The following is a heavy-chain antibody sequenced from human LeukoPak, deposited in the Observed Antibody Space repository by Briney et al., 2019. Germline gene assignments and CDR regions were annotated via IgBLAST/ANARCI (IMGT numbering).Heavy chain of an antibody. J-gene: IGHJ4*02. D-gene: IGHD1-14*01. Sequence: GGSLRLSCAASGFTFSGYSMNWVRQAPGKGLEWVSSISSSSSYIYYADSVKGRFTISRDNAKNSLYLQMNSLRAEDTAVYYCARDSPAEPGFDYWGQGTLVTVSS. CDR2: ISSSSSYI. CDR1: GFTFSGYS. V-gene: IGHV3-21*01. CDR3: ARDSPAEPGFDY.